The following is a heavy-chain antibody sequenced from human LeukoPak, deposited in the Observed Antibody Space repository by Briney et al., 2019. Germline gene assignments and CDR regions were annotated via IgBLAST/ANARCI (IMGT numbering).Heavy chain of an antibody. D-gene: IGHD3-3*01. CDR2: ISDSGDTT. CDR3: ARDLPITIFGVVIGGPFDY. V-gene: IGHV3-23*01. Sequence: PGGSLRLSCAASGFTFSSYAISWVRQAPGKGLEWVSGISDSGDTTYYADSVKGRFTISRDNSKNTLYLQMNSLRAEDTAVYYCARDLPITIFGVVIGGPFDYWGQGTLVTVSS. CDR1: GFTFSSYA. J-gene: IGHJ4*02.